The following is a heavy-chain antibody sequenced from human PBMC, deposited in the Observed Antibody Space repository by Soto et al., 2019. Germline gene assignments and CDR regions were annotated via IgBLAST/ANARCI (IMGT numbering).Heavy chain of an antibody. D-gene: IGHD3-10*01. CDR3: AKDRGYYGSGSYYDY. CDR2: ISYDGSNK. V-gene: IGHV3-30*18. CDR1: GFTFSSYG. Sequence: QVQLVESGGGVVQPGRSLRLSCAASGFTFSSYGMHWVRQAPGKGLEWVAVISYDGSNKYYAGSVKGRFTISRDNSKNTLYLQMNSLRAEDTAVYYCAKDRGYYGSGSYYDYWGQGTLVTVSS. J-gene: IGHJ4*02.